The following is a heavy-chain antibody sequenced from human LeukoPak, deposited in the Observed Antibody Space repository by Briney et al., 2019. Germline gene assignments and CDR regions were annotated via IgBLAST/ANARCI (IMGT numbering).Heavy chain of an antibody. CDR3: ARLGILTGYVFDY. CDR2: IYHSGST. CDR1: GGSFSGYY. D-gene: IGHD3-9*01. Sequence: SETLSLTCAVYGGSFSGYYWSWIRQPPGKGLEWIGSIYHSGSTYYNPSLKSRVTISVDTSKNQFSLKLSSVTAADTAVYYCARLGILTGYVFDYWGQGTLVTVSS. J-gene: IGHJ4*02. V-gene: IGHV4-34*01.